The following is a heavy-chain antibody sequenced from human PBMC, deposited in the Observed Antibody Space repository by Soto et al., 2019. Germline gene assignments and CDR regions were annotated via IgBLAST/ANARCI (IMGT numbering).Heavy chain of an antibody. CDR3: ARGGGGYYDSSGPFDY. D-gene: IGHD3-22*01. CDR2: IIPILGIA. V-gene: IGHV1-69*02. CDR1: GGTFSSYT. Sequence: QVQLVQSGAEVKKPGSSVKVSCKASGGTFSSYTISWVRQAPGQGLEWMGRIIPILGIANYAQKFQGRVTITADKSTSTAYMELSSLRSEDTAVYYCARGGGGYYDSSGPFDYWGQGTLVTVSS. J-gene: IGHJ4*02.